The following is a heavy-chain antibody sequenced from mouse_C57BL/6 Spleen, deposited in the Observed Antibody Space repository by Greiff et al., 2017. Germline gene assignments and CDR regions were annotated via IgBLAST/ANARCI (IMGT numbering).Heavy chain of an antibody. D-gene: IGHD1-2*01. CDR2: IYPGSGST. Sequence: QVQLQQPGAELVKPGASVTMSCTASGYTFTSYWLTWVKQRPGQGLEWIGDIYPGSGSTNYNEKFKSKATLTVDTSSSTAYMQLSSLTSEDSAVYYCARITTAYYLDYWGQGTTLTVSS. CDR3: ARITTAYYLDY. J-gene: IGHJ2*01. CDR1: GYTFTSYW. V-gene: IGHV1-55*01.